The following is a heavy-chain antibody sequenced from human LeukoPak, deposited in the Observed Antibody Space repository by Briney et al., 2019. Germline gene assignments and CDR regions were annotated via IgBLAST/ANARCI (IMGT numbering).Heavy chain of an antibody. CDR1: GGTFSSYA. D-gene: IGHD1-26*01. CDR2: IIPIFGTA. J-gene: IGHJ4*02. V-gene: IGHV1-69*05. Sequence: GSSVKVSCKASGGTFSSYAISWVRQAPGQGLEWMGGIIPIFGTANYAQKFQGRVTITTGESTSTAYMELSSLRSEDTAVYYCARDRSSGSYYAFDYWGQGTLVTVSS. CDR3: ARDRSSGSYYAFDY.